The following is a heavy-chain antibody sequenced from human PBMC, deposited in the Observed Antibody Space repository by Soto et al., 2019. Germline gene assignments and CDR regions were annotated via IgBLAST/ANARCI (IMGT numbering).Heavy chain of an antibody. CDR1: GFTFSTYV. CDR2: IWYDGSNQ. J-gene: IGHJ4*02. CDR3: ARDLGAFNYGSAYFDY. D-gene: IGHD3-10*01. Sequence: PGGSLRRSCGPSGFTFSTYVMHWGRQAPGKGLEWVAVIWYDGSNQYYADPVKGRFTISRDNSKNMLYLQMNSLRAEDTAVYYCARDLGAFNYGSAYFDYWGQGTPVTVSS. V-gene: IGHV3-33*01.